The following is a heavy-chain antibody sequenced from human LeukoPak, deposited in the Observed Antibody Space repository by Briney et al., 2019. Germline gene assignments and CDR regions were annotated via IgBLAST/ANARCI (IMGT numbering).Heavy chain of an antibody. Sequence: GGSLRLSCAASGFTFSSYSMNWVRQAPGKGLERVSSISSSSSYIYYADSVKGRFTISRDNAKNSLYLQMNSLRAEDTAVYYCARVGAYSSGWPGGSAYYFDYWGQGTLVTVSS. V-gene: IGHV3-21*01. CDR1: GFTFSSYS. CDR3: ARVGAYSSGWPGGSAYYFDY. D-gene: IGHD6-19*01. CDR2: ISSSSSYI. J-gene: IGHJ4*02.